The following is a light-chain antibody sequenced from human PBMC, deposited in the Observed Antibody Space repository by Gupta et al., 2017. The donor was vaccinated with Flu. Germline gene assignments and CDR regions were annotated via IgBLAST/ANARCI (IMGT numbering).Light chain of an antibody. CDR3: QQYGSSPWT. V-gene: IGKV3-20*01. CDR2: GAS. Sequence: EIVMTQSPGTLSLSPAERATLSCRASQSVSSSYLAWYQQKPGQAPRLLIYGASSRATGIPDRFSGSGSGTDFTLTISRLAPEDFAVYYCQQYGSSPWTFGQGTKVEIK. CDR1: QSVSSSY. J-gene: IGKJ1*01.